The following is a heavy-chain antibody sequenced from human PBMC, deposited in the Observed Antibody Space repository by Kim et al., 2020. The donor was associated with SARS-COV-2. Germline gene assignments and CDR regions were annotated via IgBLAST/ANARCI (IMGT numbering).Heavy chain of an antibody. CDR1: GYTFTSYA. CDR2: INAGNGNT. V-gene: IGHV1-3*01. CDR3: ARVPAIRVSTAAGKGPKRDPEYFQH. J-gene: IGHJ1*01. D-gene: IGHD6-13*01. Sequence: ASVKVSCKASGYTFTSYAMHWVRQAPGQRLEWMGWINAGNGNTKYSQKFQGRVTITRDTSASTAYMELSSLRSEDTAVYYCARVPAIRVSTAAGKGPKRDPEYFQHWGQGTLVTVSS.